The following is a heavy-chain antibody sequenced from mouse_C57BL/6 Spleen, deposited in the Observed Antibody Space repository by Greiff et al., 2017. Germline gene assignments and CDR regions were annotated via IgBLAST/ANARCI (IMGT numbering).Heavy chain of an antibody. V-gene: IGHV5-4*01. Sequence: EVQLVESGGGLVKPGGSLKLSCAASGFTFSSYAMSWVRQTPEKRLEWVATISDGGSYTYYPDNVKGRFTISRDNAKNNLYLQMSHLKSEDTAMYYCARDRWTMVAYFDYWGQGTTLTVSS. J-gene: IGHJ2*01. CDR2: ISDGGSYT. D-gene: IGHD2-2*01. CDR3: ARDRWTMVAYFDY. CDR1: GFTFSSYA.